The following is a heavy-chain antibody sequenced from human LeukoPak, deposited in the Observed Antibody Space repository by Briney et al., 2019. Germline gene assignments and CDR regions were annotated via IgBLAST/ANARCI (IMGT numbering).Heavy chain of an antibody. Sequence: ASVKVSCKASGYTFTSYGISWVRQAPGQGLEGMGWISAYNGNTNYAQKLQGRVTMTTDTSTSTAYMELRSLRSDDTAVYYCARDPHMVRGVIIRSRFDYWGQGTLVTVSS. CDR3: ARDPHMVRGVIIRSRFDY. V-gene: IGHV1-18*01. D-gene: IGHD3-10*01. CDR1: GYTFTSYG. CDR2: ISAYNGNT. J-gene: IGHJ4*02.